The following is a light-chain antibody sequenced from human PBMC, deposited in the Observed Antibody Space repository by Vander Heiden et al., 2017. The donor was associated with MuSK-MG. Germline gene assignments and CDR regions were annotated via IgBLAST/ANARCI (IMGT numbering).Light chain of an antibody. J-gene: IGKJ2*01. CDR2: AAS. V-gene: IGKV1-39*01. CDR1: QSISNY. CDR3: HQSYSTPDA. Sequence: DIQMTQSPSSLSASVGDRVTITCRSSQSISNYLNWYQQKPGKVPNLLIYAASSLQSGVPSRFSDSGSGTDFTLTISNLQPEDVATYYCHQSYSTPDAFGQGTKLEIK.